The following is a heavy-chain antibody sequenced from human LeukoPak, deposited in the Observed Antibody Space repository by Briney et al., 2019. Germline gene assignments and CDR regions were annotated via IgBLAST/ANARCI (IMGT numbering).Heavy chain of an antibody. D-gene: IGHD6-19*01. V-gene: IGHV3-21*01. CDR3: ARDSSGWYGFDY. CDR2: ISSSSSYI. Sequence: GGSLRLSCAASGFTFSSYGMNWVRQAPGKGLEWVSSISSSSSYIYYADSVKGRFTISRDNAKNSLYLQMNSLRAEDTAVYYCARDSSGWYGFDYWGQGTLVTVSS. J-gene: IGHJ4*02. CDR1: GFTFSSYG.